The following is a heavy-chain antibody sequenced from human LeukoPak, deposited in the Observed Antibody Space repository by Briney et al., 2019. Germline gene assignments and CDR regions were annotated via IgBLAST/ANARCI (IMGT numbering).Heavy chain of an antibody. V-gene: IGHV3-23*01. J-gene: IGHJ5*02. D-gene: IGHD3-3*01. CDR3: AKDPPRGYDFWSGYADPNWFDP. CDR1: GFTFSSYA. CDR2: ISGSGGST. Sequence: GGSLRLSCTASGFTFSSYAMRWVRQAPGKGLEWVSAISGSGGSTYYADSVKGRFTISRDNSKNTLYLQMNSLRAEDTAVYYCAKDPPRGYDFWSGYADPNWFDPWGQGTLVTVSS.